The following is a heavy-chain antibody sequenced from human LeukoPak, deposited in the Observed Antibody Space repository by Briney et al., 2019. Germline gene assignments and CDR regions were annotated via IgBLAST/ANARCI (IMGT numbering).Heavy chain of an antibody. J-gene: IGHJ4*02. V-gene: IGHV3-33*01. Sequence: RGSLRLSCAASGFTFSSYGMHWVRQAPGKGLEWVAVIWYDGSNKYYVDSVKGRFTISRDNSKNMLCLQMNSLRAEDTAVYYCARVEGRFYGSGSYRGFDYWGQGTLVTVSS. CDR2: IWYDGSNK. D-gene: IGHD3-10*01. CDR3: ARVEGRFYGSGSYRGFDY. CDR1: GFTFSSYG.